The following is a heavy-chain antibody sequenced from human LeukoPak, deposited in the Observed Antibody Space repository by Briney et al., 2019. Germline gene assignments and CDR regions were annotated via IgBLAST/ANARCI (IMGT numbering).Heavy chain of an antibody. Sequence: SETLSLTCTVSGGSISSYYWSWIRQPPGKGLEWIGYIYYSGSTNYNPSLKSRVTISVDTSKNQFSLKLSSVTAADTAVYYCARAVYYDFWSGYYRPKYYFDYWGQGTLVTVSS. CDR3: ARAVYYDFWSGYYRPKYYFDY. J-gene: IGHJ4*02. CDR1: GGSISSYY. V-gene: IGHV4-59*12. D-gene: IGHD3-3*01. CDR2: IYYSGST.